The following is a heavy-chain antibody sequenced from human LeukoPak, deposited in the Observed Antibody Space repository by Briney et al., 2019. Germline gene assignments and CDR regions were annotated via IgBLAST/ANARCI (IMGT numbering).Heavy chain of an antibody. V-gene: IGHV3-7*01. CDR1: GFTFSSYW. J-gene: IGHJ3*02. Sequence: SGGSLRLSCAASGFTFSSYWMSWVRQAPGKGLEWVANIKQDGSEKYYVDSVKGRFTICRDNAKNSLYLQMNSLRAEDTAVYYCARVGVYYYDSSGYYRSHDAFDIWGQGTMVTVSS. CDR3: ARVGVYYYDSSGYYRSHDAFDI. CDR2: IKQDGSEK. D-gene: IGHD3-22*01.